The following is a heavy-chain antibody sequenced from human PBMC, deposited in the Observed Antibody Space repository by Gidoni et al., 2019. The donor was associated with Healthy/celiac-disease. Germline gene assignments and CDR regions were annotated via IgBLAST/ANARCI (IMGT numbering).Heavy chain of an antibody. CDR3: ARHHDFWSGYPKTRYYYGMDV. CDR1: GGSISSSSYY. V-gene: IGHV4-39*01. D-gene: IGHD3-3*01. Sequence: QLQLQESGPGLVKPSETLSLTCTVSGGSISSSSYYWGWIRQPPGKGLEWIGSIYYSGSTYYNPSLKSRVTISVDTSKNQFSLKLSSVTAADTAVYYCARHHDFWSGYPKTRYYYGMDVWGQGTTVTVSS. J-gene: IGHJ6*02. CDR2: IYYSGST.